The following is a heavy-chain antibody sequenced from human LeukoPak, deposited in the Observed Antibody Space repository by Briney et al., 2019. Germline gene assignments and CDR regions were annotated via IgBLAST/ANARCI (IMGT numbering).Heavy chain of an antibody. CDR1: GGSISSGDYY. V-gene: IGHV4-30-4*01. J-gene: IGHJ4*02. Sequence: PSETLSLTCTVSGGSISSGDYYWSWIRQPPGKGLEWIGYIYNNGRTYYNPSLKSRVTISVDTSKNLFSLKVSSVTAADTAVYYCARDPRYCSGGSCYSVLDYWGRGTLVTVSS. D-gene: IGHD2-15*01. CDR2: IYNNGRT. CDR3: ARDPRYCSGGSCYSVLDY.